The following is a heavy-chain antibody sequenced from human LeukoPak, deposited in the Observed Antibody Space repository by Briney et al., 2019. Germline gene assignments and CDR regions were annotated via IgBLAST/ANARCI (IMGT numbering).Heavy chain of an antibody. J-gene: IGHJ5*02. V-gene: IGHV4-34*01. D-gene: IGHD2-2*01. CDR1: GRSFSGYY. CDR2: INHSGST. Sequence: SETLSLTCAVYGRSFSGYYWSWIRQPPGKGLEWIGEINHSGSTNYNPSLKSRVTISVDTSKNQFSLKLSSVTAADTAVYYCARGGLVVVVPAARNWFDPWGQGTLVTVSS. CDR3: ARGGLVVVVPAARNWFDP.